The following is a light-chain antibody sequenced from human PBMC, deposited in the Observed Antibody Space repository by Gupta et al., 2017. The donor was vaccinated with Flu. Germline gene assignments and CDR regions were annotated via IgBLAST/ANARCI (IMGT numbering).Light chain of an antibody. Sequence: SSELPQEPAVSVALGQPVRITGQGASLRNSYASWYQHKPGQAPVLVIYAKNSRPSGIADRFSGSSSGNTASFTITVAQAEDEADYYCNSRESTDNNQAVFGGGTKLTVL. CDR2: AKN. V-gene: IGLV3-19*01. J-gene: IGLJ2*01. CDR1: SLRNSY. CDR3: NSRESTDNNQAV.